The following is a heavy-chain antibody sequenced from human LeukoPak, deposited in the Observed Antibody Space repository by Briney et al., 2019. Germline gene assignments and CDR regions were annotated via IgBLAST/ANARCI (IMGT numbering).Heavy chain of an antibody. J-gene: IGHJ3*02. CDR1: GFIFSSHA. CDR3: ARDSGYYDYVWGSYRFPATDAFDI. Sequence: GGSLRLSCAASGFIFSSHAMNWVRQAPGKGLEWVSYISSSSSTIYYADSVKGRFTISRDNAKNSLYLQMNSLRAEDTAVYYCARDSGYYDYVWGSYRFPATDAFDIWGQGTMVTVSS. V-gene: IGHV3-48*01. CDR2: ISSSSSTI. D-gene: IGHD3-16*02.